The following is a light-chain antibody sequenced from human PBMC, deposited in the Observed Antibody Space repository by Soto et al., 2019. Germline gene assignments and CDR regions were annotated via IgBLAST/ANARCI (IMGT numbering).Light chain of an antibody. J-gene: IGKJ1*01. V-gene: IGKV2-28*01. Sequence: DIVMTQSPLSLPVTPGAPASISCRSSQSLLHSNGYNYLDWYLQKPGQSPQLLIYLGSNRASGVPDRFSGSGSGIDFTLKISRVEAEDVGVYYCMQALQTPWTFGQGTKVEIK. CDR2: LGS. CDR1: QSLLHSNGYNY. CDR3: MQALQTPWT.